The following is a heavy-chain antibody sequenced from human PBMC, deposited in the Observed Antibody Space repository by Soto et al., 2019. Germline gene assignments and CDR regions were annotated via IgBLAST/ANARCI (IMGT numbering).Heavy chain of an antibody. CDR1: GGTFSSYT. CDR3: ARAPYYYDSSGYLDDAFDI. V-gene: IGHV1-69*02. CDR2: IIPILGIA. D-gene: IGHD3-22*01. J-gene: IGHJ3*02. Sequence: SVKVSCKASGGTFSSYTISWVRQAPGQGLEWMGRIIPILGIANYAQKFQGRVTITADKSTSTAYMELSSLRSEDTAVYYCARAPYYYDSSGYLDDAFDIWGQGTMVTVSS.